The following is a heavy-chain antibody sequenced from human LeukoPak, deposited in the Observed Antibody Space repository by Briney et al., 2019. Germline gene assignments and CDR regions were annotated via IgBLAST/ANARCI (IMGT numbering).Heavy chain of an antibody. CDR3: ARGLAGSYASDAFDI. Sequence: LEASVKVSCKASGYTFTSYGISWVRQAPGQGLEWMGWISAYNGNTNYAQKLQGRVTMTTDTSTSTAYMELRSLRSDDTAVYYCARGLAGSYASDAFDIWGQGTMVTVSS. J-gene: IGHJ3*02. CDR1: GYTFTSYG. CDR2: ISAYNGNT. V-gene: IGHV1-18*01. D-gene: IGHD1-26*01.